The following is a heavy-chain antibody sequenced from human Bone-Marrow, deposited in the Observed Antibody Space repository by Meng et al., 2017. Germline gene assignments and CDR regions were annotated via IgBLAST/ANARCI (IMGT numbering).Heavy chain of an antibody. CDR3: ARDPVAAAGSNRFDN. J-gene: IGHJ4*02. D-gene: IGHD6-13*01. Sequence: SETLSLTCTVSGGSISSSNPYWAWIRQPPGMGLEWLGSLYYSGITYYNASLKNRHTISVDTSKNQFSLRLQSVTAADTAVYYCARDPVAAAGSNRFDNWGQGTLVTVSS. V-gene: IGHV4-39*07. CDR1: GGSISSSNPY. CDR2: LYYSGIT.